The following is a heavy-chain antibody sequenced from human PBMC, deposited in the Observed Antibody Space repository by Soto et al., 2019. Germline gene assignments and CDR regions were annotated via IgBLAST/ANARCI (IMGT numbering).Heavy chain of an antibody. J-gene: IGHJ4*02. CDR3: AKDQESSGWSNFDY. D-gene: IGHD6-19*01. V-gene: IGHV3-23*01. CDR1: GFTFSSYA. Sequence: GGSLRLSCAASGFTFSSYAMSWVRQAPGKGLEWVSAISGSGGSTYCADSVKGRFTISRDNSKNTLYLQMNSLRAEDTAVYYCAKDQESSGWSNFDYWGQGTLVTVSS. CDR2: ISGSGGST.